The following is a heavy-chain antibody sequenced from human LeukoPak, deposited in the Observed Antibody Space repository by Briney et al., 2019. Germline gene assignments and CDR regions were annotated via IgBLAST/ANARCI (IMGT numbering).Heavy chain of an antibody. CDR1: GYTFTDYH. V-gene: IGHV1-2*02. CDR3: ARLTGGSETN. D-gene: IGHD1-14*01. CDR2: IHPNIGGR. J-gene: IGHJ4*02. Sequence: ASVKVSCKASGYTFTDYHIHWVRQAPGQGPGWMGWIHPNIGGRNYARKFEGRVTMSRDTSISTVYMELSSLRSDDTAMYYCARLTGGSETNWGQGTLVTVSA.